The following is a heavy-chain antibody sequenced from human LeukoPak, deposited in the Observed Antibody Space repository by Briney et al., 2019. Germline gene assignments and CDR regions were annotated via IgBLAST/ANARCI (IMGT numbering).Heavy chain of an antibody. CDR1: GFTFSNYP. CDR2: ITGCGDST. J-gene: IGHJ1*01. Sequence: GGSLRLSCAASGFTFSNYPMIWLPQAPGKVLEWVSTITGCGDSTYYADSVKGRFTISRDNSKNTLYLQVNSLRAENTAVYYCVKSGDGAAFFQHWGQGTLVTVSS. V-gene: IGHV3-23*01. CDR3: VKSGDGAAFFQH. D-gene: IGHD4/OR15-4a*01.